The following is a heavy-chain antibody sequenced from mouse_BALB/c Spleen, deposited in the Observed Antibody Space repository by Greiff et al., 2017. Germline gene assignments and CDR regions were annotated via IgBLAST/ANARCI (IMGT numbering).Heavy chain of an antibody. CDR1: GFTFSSYA. V-gene: IGHV5-9-4*01. CDR2: ISSGGSYT. J-gene: IGHJ3*01. Sequence: DVQLVESGGGLVKPGGSLKLSCAASGFTFSSYAMSWVRQSPEKRLEWVAEISSGGSYTYYPDTVTGRFTISRDNAKNTLYLEMSSLRSEDTAMYYCARDRYDWTWFAYWGQGTLVTVSA. D-gene: IGHD2-14*01. CDR3: ARDRYDWTWFAY.